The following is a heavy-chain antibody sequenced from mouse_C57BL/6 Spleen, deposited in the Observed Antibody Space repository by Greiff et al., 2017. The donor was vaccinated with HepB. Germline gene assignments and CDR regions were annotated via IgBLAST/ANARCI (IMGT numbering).Heavy chain of an antibody. CDR3: AREDYYGSSSPRAMDY. CDR2: IWSDGST. Sequence: VQLQESGPGLVAPSQSLSITCTVSGFSLTSYGVHWVRQPPGKGLEWLVVIWSDGSTTYNSALKSRLSISKDNSKSQVFLKMNSLQTDDTAMYYCAREDYYGSSSPRAMDYWGQGTSVTVSS. CDR1: GFSLTSYG. V-gene: IGHV2-6*03. J-gene: IGHJ4*01. D-gene: IGHD1-1*01.